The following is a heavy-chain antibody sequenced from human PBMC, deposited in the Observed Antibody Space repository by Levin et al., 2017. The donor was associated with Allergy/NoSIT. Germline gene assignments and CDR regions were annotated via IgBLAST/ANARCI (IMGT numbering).Heavy chain of an antibody. CDR3: AKLYSSGWEDDAFDS. D-gene: IGHD6-19*01. Sequence: GESLKISCAASGFTFSSYAMSWVRQAPGKGLEWVSAISGSGGSTYYADSVKGRFTISRDNSKNTLYLQMNSLRAEDTAVYYCAKLYSSGWEDDAFDSWGQGTMVTVSS. J-gene: IGHJ3*02. CDR1: GFTFSSYA. CDR2: ISGSGGST. V-gene: IGHV3-23*01.